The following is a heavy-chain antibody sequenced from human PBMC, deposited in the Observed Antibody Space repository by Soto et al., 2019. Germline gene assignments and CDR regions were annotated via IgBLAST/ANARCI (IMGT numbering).Heavy chain of an antibody. V-gene: IGHV4-30-2*01. Sequence: SETLSLTCTVSGGSISSGGYSWCWIRQPPGKGLEWIGYIYHSGSTYYNPSLKSRVTISVDRSKNQFSLKLSSVTAADTAVYYCASSHAGAHITAAVHWGQGTLVTVSS. CDR3: ASSHAGAHITAAVH. CDR2: IYHSGST. J-gene: IGHJ4*02. D-gene: IGHD6-13*01. CDR1: GGSISSGGYS.